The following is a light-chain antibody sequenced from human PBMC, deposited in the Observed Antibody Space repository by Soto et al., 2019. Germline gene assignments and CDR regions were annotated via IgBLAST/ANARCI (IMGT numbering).Light chain of an antibody. V-gene: IGKV3-11*01. Sequence: EIVLTQSPATLSLSPGERATLSCRASQSVSRYLAWYQQRPGQAPRLLIYDASNRATGVPARFSGTGSGTDFTLTISSLEPEDSAVYYCHQRSSWPLTFGGGTKVDIK. CDR2: DAS. CDR1: QSVSRY. CDR3: HQRSSWPLT. J-gene: IGKJ4*01.